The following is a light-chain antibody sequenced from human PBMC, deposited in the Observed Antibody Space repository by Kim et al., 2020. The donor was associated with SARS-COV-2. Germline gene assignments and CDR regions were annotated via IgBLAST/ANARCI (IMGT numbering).Light chain of an antibody. V-gene: IGKV1-16*02. CDR2: AAS. Sequence: DIPMTQSPSSLSASVGDRVTITCRASQDIRNHLTWFQQKPGEAPKSLIYAASSLQSGVPSKFSGGGSGTDFTLTISSLQPEDFATYYCQQYHNYPLTFGGGTKVDIK. CDR1: QDIRNH. J-gene: IGKJ4*01. CDR3: QQYHNYPLT.